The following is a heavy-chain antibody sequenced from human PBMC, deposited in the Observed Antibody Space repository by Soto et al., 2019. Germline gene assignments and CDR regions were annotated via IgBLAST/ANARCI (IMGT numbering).Heavy chain of an antibody. J-gene: IGHJ4*02. D-gene: IGHD1-26*01. V-gene: IGHV4-30-2*01. Sequence: SETLSLTCAVSGGSISSGGYSWSWIRQPPGKGLEWIGYIYHSGSTYYNPSLKSRVTISVDRSKNQFSLKLSPVTAADTAVYYCARDGLGRNGYFDYWGQGTLVTVSS. CDR1: GGSISSGGYS. CDR2: IYHSGST. CDR3: ARDGLGRNGYFDY.